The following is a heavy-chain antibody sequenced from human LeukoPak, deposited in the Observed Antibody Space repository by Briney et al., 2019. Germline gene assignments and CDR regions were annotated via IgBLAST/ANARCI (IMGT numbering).Heavy chain of an antibody. CDR3: TTESGSYYSERGFDY. CDR2: IIPIFGTA. Sequence: GASVKVSCKSSGGTFRSYAISWVRQAPGQGLEWMGGIIPIFGTAKYAQKFQGRVTITADESTTTAYMELSSLRSEDAAVYYCTTESGSYYSERGFDYWGRGALVTVSS. V-gene: IGHV1-69*13. J-gene: IGHJ4*02. D-gene: IGHD3-10*01. CDR1: GGTFRSYA.